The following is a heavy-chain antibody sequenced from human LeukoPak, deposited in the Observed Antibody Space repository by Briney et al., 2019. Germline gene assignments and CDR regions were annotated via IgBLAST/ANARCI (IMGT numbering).Heavy chain of an antibody. CDR2: IYYTGIT. D-gene: IGHD3-10*01. V-gene: IGHV4-59*11. J-gene: IGHJ4*02. CDR1: GGSISGQY. Sequence: PSETLSLTCTVSGGSISGQYWSLIRQPPGKGLEWIGYIYYTGITKYNPSLKSRVTISVDTSKNQFSLRLTSVTAADTAVYYCARVSFHYHSGNYGWYFVSWGQGTLVTVSS. CDR3: ARVSFHYHSGNYGWYFVS.